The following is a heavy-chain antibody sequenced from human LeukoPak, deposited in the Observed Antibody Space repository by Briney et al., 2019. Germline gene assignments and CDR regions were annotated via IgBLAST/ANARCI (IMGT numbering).Heavy chain of an antibody. CDR1: GGSISSSSYY. Sequence: PSETLSLTSTVSGGSISSSSYYWGWIRQPPGKGLEWIGSIYYSGSTYYNPSLKSRVTISVDTSKNQFSLKLSSVTAADTAVYYCATAGGYCSSTSCYNWFDPWGQGTLVTVSS. CDR2: IYYSGST. D-gene: IGHD2-2*01. CDR3: ATAGGYCSSTSCYNWFDP. J-gene: IGHJ5*02. V-gene: IGHV4-39*07.